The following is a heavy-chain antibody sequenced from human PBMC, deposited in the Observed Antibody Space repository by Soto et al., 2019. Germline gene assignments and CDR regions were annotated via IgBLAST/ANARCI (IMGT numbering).Heavy chain of an antibody. V-gene: IGHV1-8*01. CDR3: VRRVASGHPSCFDP. CDR1: EDTFTHYD. J-gene: IGHJ5*02. CDR2: MNPNTGNI. Sequence: QVELVQSGAEVKKPGASVRVSCQASEDTFTHYDLNWVRQATGQGLEWMGWMNPNTGNIGYAHKFQGRVTMTRDTSTRTVYMELCSLRSDDTAVYYCVRRVASGHPSCFDPWGQGTLVTVSS. D-gene: IGHD2-21*01.